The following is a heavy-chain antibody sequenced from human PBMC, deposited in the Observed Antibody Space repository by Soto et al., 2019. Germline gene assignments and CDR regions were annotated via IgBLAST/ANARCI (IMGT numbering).Heavy chain of an antibody. J-gene: IGHJ5*02. CDR1: GGSISSYY. V-gene: IGHV4-59*01. D-gene: IGHD3-3*01. Sequence: SETLSLTCTVSGGSISSYYWSWIRQPPGKGLEWIGYIYYSGSTNYNPSLKSRVTISVDTSKNQFSLKLSSVTAADTAVYYCARGAEYYDFWSGYYHWGQGTLVTVSS. CDR2: IYYSGST. CDR3: ARGAEYYDFWSGYYH.